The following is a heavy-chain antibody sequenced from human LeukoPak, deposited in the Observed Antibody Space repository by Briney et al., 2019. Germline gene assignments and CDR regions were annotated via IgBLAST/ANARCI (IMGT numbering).Heavy chain of an antibody. D-gene: IGHD3-16*01. CDR1: GGSFSGYY. CDR3: ARQTGEPNAFDI. J-gene: IGHJ3*02. CDR2: INHSGST. V-gene: IGHV4-34*01. Sequence: SETLSLTCAVYGGSFSGYYWSWIRQPPGKGLEWIGEINHSGSTNYNPSLKSRVTISVDTSNNQISLKLNSVTAADTAVYYCARQTGEPNAFDIWGQGTMVTVSS.